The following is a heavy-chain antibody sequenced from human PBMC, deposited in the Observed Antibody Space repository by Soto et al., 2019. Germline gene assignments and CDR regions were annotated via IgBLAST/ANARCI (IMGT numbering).Heavy chain of an antibody. CDR2: MKLDGSEK. D-gene: IGHD3-16*01. J-gene: IGHJ4*02. V-gene: IGHV3-7*03. CDR3: SRGWGAH. Sequence: GWSLRLSCAASGFTFSSYWMSWVRQAPGKGLEWVANMKLDGSEKYYVDSVKGRFTISKDNAKTSVYLQMNSLRAEDTAVYYCSRGWGAHWGQGTLVTVSS. CDR1: GFTFSSYW.